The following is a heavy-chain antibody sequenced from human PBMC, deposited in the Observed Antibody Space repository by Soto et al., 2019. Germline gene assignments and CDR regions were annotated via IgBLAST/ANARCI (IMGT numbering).Heavy chain of an antibody. CDR2: INHSGST. Sequence: SETLSLTCAVYGGSFSGYYWSWIRQPPGKGLEWIGEINHSGSTNYNPSLKSRVTISVDTSKNQFSLKLSSVTTADTAVYYCARGLRITFGGVIVTPIDYWGQGTLVTVSA. CDR1: GGSFSGYY. CDR3: ARGLRITFGGVIVTPIDY. V-gene: IGHV4-34*01. J-gene: IGHJ4*02. D-gene: IGHD3-16*02.